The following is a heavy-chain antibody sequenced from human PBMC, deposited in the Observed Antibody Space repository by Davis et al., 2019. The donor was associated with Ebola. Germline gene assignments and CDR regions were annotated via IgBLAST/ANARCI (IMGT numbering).Heavy chain of an antibody. Sequence: PGGSLRLSCAVSGFTFSNYAMNWVRQAPGKGLEWVSAISGSGGSTYYADSVKGRFTISRDNSRNTLYLQMNSLRAEDTALYYCAKSIRGRPGNNWSDPWGQGTLVTVSS. CDR1: GFTFSNYA. D-gene: IGHD3-10*01. V-gene: IGHV3-23*01. J-gene: IGHJ5*02. CDR3: AKSIRGRPGNNWSDP. CDR2: ISGSGGST.